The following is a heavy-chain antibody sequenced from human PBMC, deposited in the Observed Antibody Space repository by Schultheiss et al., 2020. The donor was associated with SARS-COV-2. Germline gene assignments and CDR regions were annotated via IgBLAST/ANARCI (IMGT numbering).Heavy chain of an antibody. CDR2: INHSGST. CDR1: GGSISSYY. V-gene: IGHV4-34*01. CDR3: ARESIAAAGTRGEADY. D-gene: IGHD6-13*01. Sequence: SETLSLTCTVSGGSISSYYWSWIRQPPGKGLEWIGEINHSGSTNYNPSLKSRVTISVDTSKNQFSLKLSSVTAADTAVYYCARESIAAAGTRGEADYWGQGTLVTVSS. J-gene: IGHJ4*02.